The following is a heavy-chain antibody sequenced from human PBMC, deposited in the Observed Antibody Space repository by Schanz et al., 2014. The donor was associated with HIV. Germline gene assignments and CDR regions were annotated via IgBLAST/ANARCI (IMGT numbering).Heavy chain of an antibody. CDR1: GFTFSSYG. V-gene: IGHV3-33*01. CDR3: AAHHQKRIAAAGKTYGMDL. D-gene: IGHD6-13*01. CDR2: IWYDGSNK. Sequence: QVQLVESGGGVVQPGRSLRLSCAASGFTFSSYGMHWVRQAPGKGLEWVAVIWYDGSNKYYADSVKGRFTISRDNSKNTLYLQMNSLRAEDTAVYYCAAHHQKRIAAAGKTYGMDLWGQGTTVAVS. J-gene: IGHJ6*02.